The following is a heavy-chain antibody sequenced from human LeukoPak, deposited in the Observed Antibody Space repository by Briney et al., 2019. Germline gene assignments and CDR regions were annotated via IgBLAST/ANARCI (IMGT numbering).Heavy chain of an antibody. CDR2: ISYDGSNK. CDR1: GFTFSSYA. V-gene: IGHV3-30-3*01. D-gene: IGHD3-22*01. CDR3: ASSGPYYYDSSGYDY. J-gene: IGHJ4*02. Sequence: RTGGSLRLSCAASGFTFSSYAMHWVRQAPGKGLEWVAVISYDGSNKYYADSVKGRFTISRDNSKNTLYLQMNSLRAEDTAVYYCASSGPYYYDSSGYDYWGQGTLVTVSS.